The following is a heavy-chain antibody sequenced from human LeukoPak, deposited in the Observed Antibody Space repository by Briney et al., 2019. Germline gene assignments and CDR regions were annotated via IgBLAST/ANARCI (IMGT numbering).Heavy chain of an antibody. CDR3: AKRGVGGVIVAIDY. J-gene: IGHJ4*02. CDR1: GFTFSSYA. CDR2: ISYDGSNK. D-gene: IGHD3-16*02. Sequence: PGRSLRLSCAASGFTFSSYAMHWVRQAPGKGLEWVAVISYDGSNKYYADSVKGRFTISRDNSKNTLYLHMTSLRAEDRAVYYCAKRGVGGVIVAIDYWGQGTLVTVSS. V-gene: IGHV3-30-3*02.